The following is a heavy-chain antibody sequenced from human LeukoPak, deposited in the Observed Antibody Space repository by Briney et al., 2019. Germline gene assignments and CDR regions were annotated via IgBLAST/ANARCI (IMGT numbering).Heavy chain of an antibody. Sequence: SQTLSLTCAISGDSVSSDSAAWSWIRQSPSRGLEWLGRTYYRSKWYNDYAMSVKSRITINPDTSKNQFSLQLNSVTPEDTAVEYRAKGVPSYHFDYWGQGTLVTVSS. D-gene: IGHD3-10*01. J-gene: IGHJ4*02. CDR3: AKGVPSYHFDY. CDR1: GDSVSSDSAA. CDR2: TYYRSKWYN. V-gene: IGHV6-1*01.